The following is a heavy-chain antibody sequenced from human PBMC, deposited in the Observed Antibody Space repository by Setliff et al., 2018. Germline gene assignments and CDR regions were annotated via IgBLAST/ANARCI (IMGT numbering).Heavy chain of an antibody. Sequence: PGGSLRLSCAASGFTFSSYGMHWVRQAPGKGLEWVAVIWYDGSNKYYADSVKGRFTISRDNSKNTLYLQMNSLRAEDTAVYYCARDHVYGSQYYYYYYGMDVWGQGTTVTVS. CDR1: GFTFSSYG. J-gene: IGHJ6*02. V-gene: IGHV3-33*01. D-gene: IGHD3-10*01. CDR2: IWYDGSNK. CDR3: ARDHVYGSQYYYYYYGMDV.